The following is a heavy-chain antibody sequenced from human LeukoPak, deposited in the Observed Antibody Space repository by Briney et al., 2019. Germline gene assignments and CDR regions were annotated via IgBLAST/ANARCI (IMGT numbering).Heavy chain of an antibody. D-gene: IGHD3-10*01. J-gene: IGHJ2*01. Sequence: PGGSLRLSCAASGFTFSSYEMNWVRQAPGKGLEWISYISNSDTIYYADSVKARFTISRDNSKNSLYLQMNNLRAEDTAVYYCARSNYGSGSQGKKSYWYFDLWGRGTLVPVSS. CDR2: ISNSDTI. CDR1: GFTFSSYE. V-gene: IGHV3-48*03. CDR3: ARSNYGSGSQGKKSYWYFDL.